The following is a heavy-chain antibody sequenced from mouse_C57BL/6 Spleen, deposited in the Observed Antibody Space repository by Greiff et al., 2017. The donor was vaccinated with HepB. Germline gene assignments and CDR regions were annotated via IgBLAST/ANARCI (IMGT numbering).Heavy chain of an antibody. CDR1: GYTFTSYW. Sequence: QVQLQQPGAELVKPGASVKMSCKASGYTFTSYWITWVKQRPGQGLEWIGDIYPGSGSTNYNEKFKSKATLTVDTSSSTAYMQLSSLTSEDSAVYYCARVDYGSSYEGWYFDVWGTGTTVTVSS. V-gene: IGHV1-55*01. J-gene: IGHJ1*03. CDR2: IYPGSGST. D-gene: IGHD1-1*01. CDR3: ARVDYGSSYEGWYFDV.